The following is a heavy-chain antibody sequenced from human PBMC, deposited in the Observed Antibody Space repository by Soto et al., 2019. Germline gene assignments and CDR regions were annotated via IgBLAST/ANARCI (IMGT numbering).Heavy chain of an antibody. CDR3: ARVYGYGYGHFDF. Sequence: QVQLVQSGAELKEPGASVKVSCKASGYIFTKHGISWVRQAPGQGLEWMGWISAHNGITNYAQNLQDGITVTTDTSTSTAYLELRSLRPEATAIYYCARVYGYGYGHFDFWGQGSLVTVSS. V-gene: IGHV1-18*01. D-gene: IGHD5-18*01. CDR2: ISAHNGIT. CDR1: GYIFTKHG. J-gene: IGHJ4*02.